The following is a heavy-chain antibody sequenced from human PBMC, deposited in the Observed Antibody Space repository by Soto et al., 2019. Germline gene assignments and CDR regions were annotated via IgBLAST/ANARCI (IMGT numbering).Heavy chain of an antibody. CDR1: GGSISSGDYS. D-gene: IGHD3-3*01. Sequence: SETLSLTCTVSGGSISSGDYSWSWVRQYPGKGLEWIGHIYNSGITYYNPSLKSRVVISIDTSRNQFSLRLNSLTAADRDVYFCARGVTVFGLVSRFWFDPWGQGTVVTVSS. CDR3: ARGVTVFGLVSRFWFDP. J-gene: IGHJ5*02. CDR2: IYNSGIT. V-gene: IGHV4-30-4*01.